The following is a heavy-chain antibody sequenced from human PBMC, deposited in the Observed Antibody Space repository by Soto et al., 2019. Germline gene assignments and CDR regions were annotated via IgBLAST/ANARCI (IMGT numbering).Heavy chain of an antibody. V-gene: IGHV3-30*18. D-gene: IGHD2-21*02. CDR1: GFTFNSYG. J-gene: IGHJ4*02. CDR2: ISNDGTKE. CDR3: GKGCIGGGYCLFLAH. Sequence: VGSLRLSCAASGFTFNSYGMHWGRQAPGQGLEWVAIISNDGTKEKYADSVKGRFTISRDNSKNTLYLQMNSLTPEDTAVYFCGKGCIGGGYCLFLAHWGLGTLVTVSS.